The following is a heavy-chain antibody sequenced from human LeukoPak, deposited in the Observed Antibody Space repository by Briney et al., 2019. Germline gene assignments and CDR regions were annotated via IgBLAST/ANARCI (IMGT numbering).Heavy chain of an antibody. V-gene: IGHV3-74*01. Sequence: PGGSLRLSCVASGFTFSRYWMHWVRQAPGKGLVWVSRINSDGRSTNYADSVKGRFSISRDNSKNSLYLQMNSLRAEDTAVYYCARGVGYGYYYYMDVWGKGTTVTVSS. CDR3: ARGVGYGYYYYMDV. CDR2: INSDGRST. D-gene: IGHD5-18*01. J-gene: IGHJ6*03. CDR1: GFTFSRYW.